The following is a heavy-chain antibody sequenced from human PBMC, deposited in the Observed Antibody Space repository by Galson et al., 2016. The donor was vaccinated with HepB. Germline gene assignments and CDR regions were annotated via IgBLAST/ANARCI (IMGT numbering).Heavy chain of an antibody. CDR2: ISWNSAFI. CDR3: AKTKPTRLAATALIYFDI. Sequence: SLRLSCAASGFTFEDYAMYWVRKAPGKGLEWVSGISWNSAFIAYADSVKGRFTISRVNPKKSLYLQMNTLRAEETALYYCAKTKPTRLAATALIYFDIWGQGTMVTVSS. V-gene: IGHV3-9*01. D-gene: IGHD6-13*01. CDR1: GFTFEDYA. J-gene: IGHJ3*02.